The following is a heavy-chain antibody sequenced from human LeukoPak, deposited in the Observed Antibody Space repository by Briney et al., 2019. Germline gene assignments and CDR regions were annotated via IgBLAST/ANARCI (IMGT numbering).Heavy chain of an antibody. D-gene: IGHD2-2*01. Sequence: SLIFWEDDKRYSPSLKSRHTITEENSKKQVVLTMTNMDPVDTATYYCAHRRRGTSHGFDYWGQGTLVTVSS. CDR2: IFWEDDK. V-gene: IGHV2-5*02. J-gene: IGHJ4*02. CDR3: AHRRRGTSHGFDY.